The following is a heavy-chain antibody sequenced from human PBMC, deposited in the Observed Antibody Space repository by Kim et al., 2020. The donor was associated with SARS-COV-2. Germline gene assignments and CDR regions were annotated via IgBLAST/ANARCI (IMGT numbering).Heavy chain of an antibody. V-gene: IGHV3-23*01. CDR3: AKDGVGPAAVTWDDY. D-gene: IGHD6-13*01. CDR2: ISGSGGST. CDR1: GFTFSGYA. J-gene: IGHJ4*02. Sequence: GGSLRLSCAASGFTFSGYAMSWVRQAPGKGLEWVSAISGSGGSTYYADSVKGRFTISRDNSKNTLYLQMNSLRAEDTAVYYCAKDGVGPAAVTWDDYWGQGTLVTVSS.